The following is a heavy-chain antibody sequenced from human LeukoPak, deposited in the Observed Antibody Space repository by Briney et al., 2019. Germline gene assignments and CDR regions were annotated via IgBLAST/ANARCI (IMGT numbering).Heavy chain of an antibody. D-gene: IGHD3-22*01. V-gene: IGHV3-30*03. CDR1: GFTFRSYG. CDR2: ISYDGSNK. Sequence: PGRSLRLSCAASGFTFRSYGMHWVRQAPGKGLEWVAVISYDGSNKYYADSVKGRFTTSRDNPKSTLYLQMNSLRAEDTAVYYCAVSSGYYYSRFDYWGQGTLVTVSS. CDR3: AVSSGYYYSRFDY. J-gene: IGHJ4*02.